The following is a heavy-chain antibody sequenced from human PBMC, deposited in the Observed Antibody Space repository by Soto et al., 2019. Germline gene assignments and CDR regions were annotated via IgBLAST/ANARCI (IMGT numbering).Heavy chain of an antibody. CDR2: IYYSGTT. V-gene: IGHV4-31*03. Sequence: PSETLSLTCTVSGDSILSGDHYWSWIRQHPGKGLEWIGYIYYSGTTHNNPSLKSRVIMSVDTSKNQFSLKLSSVTAADTAVYYCARLYSYGYYYFDYWGQGTLVTVSS. D-gene: IGHD5-18*01. CDR1: GDSILSGDHY. J-gene: IGHJ4*02. CDR3: ARLYSYGYYYFDY.